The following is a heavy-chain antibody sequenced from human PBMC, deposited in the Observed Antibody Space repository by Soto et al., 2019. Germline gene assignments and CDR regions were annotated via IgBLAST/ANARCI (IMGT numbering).Heavy chain of an antibody. CDR1: GFTFSSYW. Sequence: GGSLRLSCAASGFTFSSYWMSWVRQAPGKGLEWVANIKQDGSEKYYVDSVKGRFTISRDNAKNSLYLQMNSLRAEDTAVYYCAREGPIFGVVIDYYYMDVWGKGTTVTVSS. J-gene: IGHJ6*03. CDR3: AREGPIFGVVIDYYYMDV. V-gene: IGHV3-7*01. CDR2: IKQDGSEK. D-gene: IGHD3-3*01.